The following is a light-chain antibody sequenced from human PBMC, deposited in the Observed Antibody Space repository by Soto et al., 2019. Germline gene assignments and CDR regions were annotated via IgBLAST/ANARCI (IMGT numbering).Light chain of an antibody. Sequence: QAVVTQPLSASASPGQRVTISCSGGSSNIGSNTVAWYQHLPGTAPPRLIFTAGQRPSGIPDRFSGSKSGTSATLGITGFQTGDEADYYCGSWDSSLSAYVFGTGTKLTVL. J-gene: IGLJ1*01. V-gene: IGLV1-51*02. CDR3: GSWDSSLSAYV. CDR2: TAG. CDR1: SSNIGSNT.